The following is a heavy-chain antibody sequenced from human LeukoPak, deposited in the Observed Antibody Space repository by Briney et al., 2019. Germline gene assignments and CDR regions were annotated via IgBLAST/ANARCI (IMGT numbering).Heavy chain of an antibody. CDR3: ARLYQQSKWKYYYYYMDV. CDR2: VFDSGST. D-gene: IGHD1-1*01. J-gene: IGHJ6*03. V-gene: IGHV4-59*01. Sequence: PSETLSLTCSVSGASFGTNYWSWIRQPPGRGLEWIGYVFDSGSTNYNTSLKSRVTISVGTSTKQFSLRLSSVTTADTAVYYCARLYQQSKWKYYYYYMDVWGKGTAVTVSS. CDR1: GASFGTNY.